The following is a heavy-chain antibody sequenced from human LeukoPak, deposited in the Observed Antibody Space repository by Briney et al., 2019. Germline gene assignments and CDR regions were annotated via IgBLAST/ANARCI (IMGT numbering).Heavy chain of an antibody. J-gene: IGHJ4*02. Sequence: GRSLRLSCAASGSTFSSYGMHWVRQAPGKGLEWVAVISYDGTNKYYADSVKGRFTISRDNSKNTLYLQMNSLRAEDTAVYYCAKDPGIWFGEPYFDYWGQGTLVTVSS. V-gene: IGHV3-30*18. CDR1: GSTFSSYG. D-gene: IGHD3-10*01. CDR2: ISYDGTNK. CDR3: AKDPGIWFGEPYFDY.